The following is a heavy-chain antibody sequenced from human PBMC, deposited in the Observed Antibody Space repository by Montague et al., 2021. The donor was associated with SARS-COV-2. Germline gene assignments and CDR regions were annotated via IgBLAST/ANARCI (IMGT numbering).Heavy chain of an antibody. CDR1: GEPISGYF. Sequence: SETLSLTCSVSGEPISGYFWNWIRQHAGKGLEWIGRIYASGGTNYNPSLESRVTMSVDTSKNQFSLRVNSVTAADTAMYYCARGVVAAPLVVDYWGQGTLVTVSS. V-gene: IGHV4-4*07. CDR3: ARGVVAAPLVVDY. CDR2: IYASGGT. J-gene: IGHJ4*02. D-gene: IGHD2-15*01.